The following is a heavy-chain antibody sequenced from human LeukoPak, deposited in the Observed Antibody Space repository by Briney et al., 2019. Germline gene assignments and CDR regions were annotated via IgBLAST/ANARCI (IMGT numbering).Heavy chain of an antibody. J-gene: IGHJ4*02. V-gene: IGHV4-30-4*01. D-gene: IGHD1-14*01. CDR1: GGSISSGNYY. Sequence: SETLSLTCTVAGGSISSGNYYWTFIRQPPGEGLECIGYIFSSGSTYYSPSLKSRVTISLDTSKNQFSLMLSSVTAADTAVYYCARIPNQSKYSIGNYWGQGTLVTVSS. CDR2: IFSSGST. CDR3: ARIPNQSKYSIGNY.